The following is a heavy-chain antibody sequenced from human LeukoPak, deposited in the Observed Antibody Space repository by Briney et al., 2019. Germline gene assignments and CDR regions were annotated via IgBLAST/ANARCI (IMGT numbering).Heavy chain of an antibody. D-gene: IGHD1-7*01. CDR3: ASGTTSSDFDY. V-gene: IGHV6-1*01. Sequence: SQTLSLTCALSGDSVSSSTATWNSIRPSPSRGLEWLGRTYYRSKWYNDYALSVNSRITINTDTPKNQFSLHLTSVTPEDTAVYYCASGTTSSDFDYWGQGTLVTVSS. J-gene: IGHJ4*02. CDR2: TYYRSKWYN. CDR1: GDSVSSSTAT.